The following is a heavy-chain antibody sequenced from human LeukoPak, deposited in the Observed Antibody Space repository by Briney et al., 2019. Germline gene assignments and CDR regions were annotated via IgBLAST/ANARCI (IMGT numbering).Heavy chain of an antibody. D-gene: IGHD3-22*01. Sequence: SQTLSLTCTVSGGSISSGNYYWSWIRKPAEKGLEWIGRTYTSGSTNYNPSLKSRVTISVDTSKNQFSLKLSSVTAADTAVYYCAREGDYYDTSGTLDYWGQGTLVTVSS. J-gene: IGHJ4*02. CDR3: AREGDYYDTSGTLDY. CDR1: GGSISSGNYY. CDR2: TYTSGST. V-gene: IGHV4-61*02.